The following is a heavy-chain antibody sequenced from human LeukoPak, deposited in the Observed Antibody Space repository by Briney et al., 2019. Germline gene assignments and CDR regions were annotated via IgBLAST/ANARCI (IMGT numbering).Heavy chain of an antibody. CDR1: GFTFSTYA. CDR2: ISHDGNNK. CDR3: AKADRTAASGACNF. Sequence: PGSSLRHSCAASGFTFSTYAMYWVRQAPGKGLEWVAVISHDGNNKYYADSVKGRFTISRDNSKNTLYLQMDSLRAEDTALYNCAKADRTAASGACNFWGQGTLVTVSS. J-gene: IGHJ4*02. V-gene: IGHV3-30*18. D-gene: IGHD6-13*01.